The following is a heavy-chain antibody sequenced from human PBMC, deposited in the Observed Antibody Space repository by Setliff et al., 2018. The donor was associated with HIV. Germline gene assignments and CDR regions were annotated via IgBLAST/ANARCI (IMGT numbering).Heavy chain of an antibody. CDR2: INHSGST. Sequence: LSLTCAVYGGSFSGYYWSWIRQPPGKGLEWIGEINHSGSTNYNPSLKSRVTISVDTSKNQFSLKLSSVTAADTAVYYCARTVLLRYFDWLSFYYYGMDVWGQGTTVTVSS. CDR3: ARTVLLRYFDWLSFYYYGMDV. CDR1: GGSFSGYY. D-gene: IGHD3-9*01. V-gene: IGHV4-34*01. J-gene: IGHJ6*02.